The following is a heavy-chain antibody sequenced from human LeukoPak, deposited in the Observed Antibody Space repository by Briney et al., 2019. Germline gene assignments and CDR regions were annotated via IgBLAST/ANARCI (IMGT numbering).Heavy chain of an antibody. CDR2: ISLSSVTI. V-gene: IGHV3-48*01. CDR1: GFTFRDSD. CDR3: ARQTAAAPFVS. D-gene: IGHD6-13*01. Sequence: GGSLRLSCAASGFTFRDSDMHWVRQVPGKGLEWLSYISLSSVTIFYADSVRGRFTISRDNAENSLFLQMNSLRVDDTAVYYCARQTAAAPFVSWGQGTHVTVSS. J-gene: IGHJ4*02.